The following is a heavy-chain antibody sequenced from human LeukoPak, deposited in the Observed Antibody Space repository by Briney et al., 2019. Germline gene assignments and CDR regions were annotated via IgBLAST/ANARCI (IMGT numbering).Heavy chain of an antibody. J-gene: IGHJ4*02. D-gene: IGHD4-11*01. CDR1: GYTFTGYY. V-gene: IGHV1-69*08. Sequence: GASVKVSCKASGYTFTGYYMHWVRQAPGQGLEWMGRIIPVMGTVNYAQKFQGRVALTADKSTSTAYMELSSLTSDDTAIYYCAHRHDYSPFWGQGTLITVSS. CDR2: IIPVMGTV. CDR3: AHRHDYSPF.